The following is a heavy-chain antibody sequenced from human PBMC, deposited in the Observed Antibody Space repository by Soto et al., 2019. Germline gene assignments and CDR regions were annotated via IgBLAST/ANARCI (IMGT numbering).Heavy chain of an antibody. D-gene: IGHD3-22*01. CDR2: ISYNGSDN. Sequence: GGSVRLSCAASGLPLSSYAMPWVRRAPGKGLECLAVISYNGSDNYYAASVTARLSNARDTSKKALYLQINSRRAENAAVYYSDRMSLYYYATSGYPHAFDIWGQGTMVTVSS. J-gene: IGHJ3*02. CDR3: DRMSLYYYATSGYPHAFDI. V-gene: IGHV3-30*04. CDR1: GLPLSSYA.